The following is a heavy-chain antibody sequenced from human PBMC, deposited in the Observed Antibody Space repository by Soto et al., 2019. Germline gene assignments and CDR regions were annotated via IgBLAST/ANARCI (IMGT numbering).Heavy chain of an antibody. V-gene: IGHV4-59*01. CDR2: IYNTGST. Sequence: QVQLQESGPGLVKPSETLSLTCSVSGGSISSYYWSWIRQPPGKGLEWIGYIYNTGSTNYNPALKSRVTLSLDTSNLQFSLKLSSVTAADTAVYYCAGGFRWNDYWGQGALVTVSS. CDR3: AGGFRWNDY. CDR1: GGSISSYY. J-gene: IGHJ4*02. D-gene: IGHD1-1*01.